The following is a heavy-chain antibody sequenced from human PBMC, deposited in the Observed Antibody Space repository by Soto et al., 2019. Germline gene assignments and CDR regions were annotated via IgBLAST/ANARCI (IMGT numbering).Heavy chain of an antibody. D-gene: IGHD5-12*01. Sequence: SVKVSFKASGGTFSSYAISWLRQAPGQGLEWMGGIIPIFGTANYAQKFQGRVTITADKSTSTAYMELSSLRSEDTAVYYCAGGYSGYDSSDYWGQGTLVTVSS. V-gene: IGHV1-69*06. CDR2: IIPIFGTA. CDR1: GGTFSSYA. J-gene: IGHJ4*02. CDR3: AGGYSGYDSSDY.